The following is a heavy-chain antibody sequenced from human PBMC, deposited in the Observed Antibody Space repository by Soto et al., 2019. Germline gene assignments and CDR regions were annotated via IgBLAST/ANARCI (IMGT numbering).Heavy chain of an antibody. CDR1: RFTFSSYA. CDR2: ISGSGGST. CDR3: AKDLFGELFPNWFDP. V-gene: IGHV3-23*01. J-gene: IGHJ5*02. Sequence: GGSLRLSCAASRFTFSSYAMSWARQAPGKGLEWVSAISGSGGSTYYADSVKGRFTISRDNSKNTLYLQMNSLRAEDTAVYYCAKDLFGELFPNWFDPWGQGTSVTVSA. D-gene: IGHD3-10*01.